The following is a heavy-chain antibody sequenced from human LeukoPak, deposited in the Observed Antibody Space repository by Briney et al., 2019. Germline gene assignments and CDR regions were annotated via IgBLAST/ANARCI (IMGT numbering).Heavy chain of an antibody. CDR2: ITDSGDDT. Sequence: GGSLRLSCAASGFTFSSFAMTWVRQAPGEGLEWISAITDSGDDTYHADSVKGRFTISRDNSKNTLYLQMNSLRAEDTAIYYRAKGSRTSRPYFFGNRGQGTLGTVSS. V-gene: IGHV3-23*01. CDR1: GFTFSSFA. J-gene: IGHJ4*01. CDR3: AKGSRTSRPYFFGN. D-gene: IGHD2-2*01.